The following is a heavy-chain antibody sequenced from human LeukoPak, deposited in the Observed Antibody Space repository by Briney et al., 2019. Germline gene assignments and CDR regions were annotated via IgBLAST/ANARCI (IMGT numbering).Heavy chain of an antibody. CDR2: ISGSGGTA. D-gene: IGHD2-21*01. CDR3: ARSAGLWQPNPMGAFDI. Sequence: GGSLRLSCAASGFTFSIYAMSWVRQAPGKGLEWVSAISGSGGTAYYADSVKGRFTISRDNSKNTLYLQMNSLRAEDTAVYYCARSAGLWQPNPMGAFDIWGQGTMVTVSS. J-gene: IGHJ3*02. V-gene: IGHV3-23*01. CDR1: GFTFSIYA.